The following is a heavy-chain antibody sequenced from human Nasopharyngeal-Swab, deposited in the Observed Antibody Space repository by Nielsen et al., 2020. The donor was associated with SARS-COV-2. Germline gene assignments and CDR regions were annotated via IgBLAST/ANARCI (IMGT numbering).Heavy chain of an antibody. V-gene: IGHV3-30-3*01. Sequence: GESLKISCAASGFTFSRYTMHWVRQAPGKGLEWVAVISYDGSNKYYADSVKGRFTISRDISKNTLYLQMNSLRAEDTAVFYCASTHSSGYYYAFHYWGRGTLVTVSS. J-gene: IGHJ4*02. CDR1: GFTFSRYT. CDR3: ASTHSSGYYYAFHY. CDR2: ISYDGSNK. D-gene: IGHD3-22*01.